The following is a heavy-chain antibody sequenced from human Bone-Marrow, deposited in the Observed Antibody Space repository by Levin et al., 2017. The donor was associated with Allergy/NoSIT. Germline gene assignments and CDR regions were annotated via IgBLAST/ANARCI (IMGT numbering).Heavy chain of an antibody. CDR1: GFSSNEHA. CDR3: TRDVTPGGADY. J-gene: IGHJ4*02. CDR2: FHLRTGGI. V-gene: IGHV3-9*02. D-gene: IGHD1-14*01. Sequence: SLRLSCVVSGFSSNEHAMQWVRQPPGKGLEWVSAFHLRTGGIGHADAGKGRFNISRDNVKNVLYLQMNSLRIEDTAFYYGTRDVTPGGADYWGQGTLVTVSS.